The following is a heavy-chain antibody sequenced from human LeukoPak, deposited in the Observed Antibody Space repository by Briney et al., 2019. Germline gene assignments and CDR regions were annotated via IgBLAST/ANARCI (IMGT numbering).Heavy chain of an antibody. V-gene: IGHV4-34*01. D-gene: IGHD1-7*01. CDR3: ARRWNYGRNYYIDV. Sequence: SETLSLTCAVYGGSFSHYYWSWIRQSPGMGLEWIGEINDSRTINYNPSLMSRVTISLDKSKNQFSLRLSSATAADTAVYYCARRWNYGRNYYIDVWGKGATVSVSS. J-gene: IGHJ6*03. CDR1: GGSFSHYY. CDR2: INDSRTI.